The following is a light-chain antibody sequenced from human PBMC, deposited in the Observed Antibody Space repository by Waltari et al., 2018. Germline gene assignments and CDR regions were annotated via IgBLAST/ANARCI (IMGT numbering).Light chain of an antibody. CDR1: QSISSY. CDR2: GTS. Sequence: EMVLTQSPATLSVSPGESVALSCRARQSISSYLACDQQKPGQAPRLLLFGTSTRATGVPARFSCSGSGTEFTLTISNMQSEDFGVYYCQQYGHWPPITFGQGTRLEIE. CDR3: QQYGHWPPIT. J-gene: IGKJ5*01. V-gene: IGKV3-15*01.